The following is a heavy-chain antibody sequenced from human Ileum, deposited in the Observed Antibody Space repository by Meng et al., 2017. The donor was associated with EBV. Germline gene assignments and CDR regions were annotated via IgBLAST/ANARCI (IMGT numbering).Heavy chain of an antibody. CDR3: ATYEKGAAGKGY. CDR2: IDYGAST. D-gene: IGHD6-13*01. J-gene: IGHJ4*02. Sequence: QFRFQEFVPGLVTPSKAPSPTCAVSGRSNSSGAYHWSWIRQPPGQGLEWIGFIDYGASTSSNPSLKSRVTMSIYTSNNQFSLRLFSVTAADTAVDYCATYEKGAAGKGYWGQGTLVTVSS. CDR1: GRSNSSGAYH. V-gene: IGHV4-30-4*01.